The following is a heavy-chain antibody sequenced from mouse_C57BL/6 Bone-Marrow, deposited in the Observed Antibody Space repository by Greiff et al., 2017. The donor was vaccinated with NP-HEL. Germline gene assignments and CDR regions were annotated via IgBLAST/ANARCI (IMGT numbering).Heavy chain of an antibody. V-gene: IGHV5-4*01. D-gene: IGHD2-4*01. J-gene: IGHJ3*01. Sequence: EVQGVESGGGLVKPGGSLKLSCAASGFTFSSYAMSWVRQTPEKRLEWVATISDGGSYTYYPDNVKGRFTISRDNAKNNLYLQMSHLKSEDTAMYYCARIYYDYDVGFAYWGQGTLVTVSA. CDR3: ARIYYDYDVGFAY. CDR2: ISDGGSYT. CDR1: GFTFSSYA.